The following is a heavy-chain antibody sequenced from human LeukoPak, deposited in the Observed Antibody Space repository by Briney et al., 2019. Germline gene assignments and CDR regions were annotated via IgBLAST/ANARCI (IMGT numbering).Heavy chain of an antibody. J-gene: IGHJ4*02. Sequence: PGGSLRLSCAASGFTFNSYWMSWVRQAPGKGLEWVANIDPDGSEKKYGDSVKGRFTTSRDNAKNSLYLQMNSLRAEDTAVYYCARDRRIVRYWGQGTLVTVSS. V-gene: IGHV3-7*01. CDR2: IDPDGSEK. CDR3: ARDRRIVRY. CDR1: GFTFNSYW. D-gene: IGHD2-8*01.